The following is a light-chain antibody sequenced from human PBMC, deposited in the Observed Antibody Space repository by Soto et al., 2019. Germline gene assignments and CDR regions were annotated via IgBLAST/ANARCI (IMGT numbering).Light chain of an antibody. V-gene: IGLV4-69*01. CDR1: SGHSSYA. J-gene: IGLJ2*01. CDR3: QTWGTGIHVI. CDR2: LNSDGSH. Sequence: VLTQSPSASASLGASVKLTCTLSSGHSSYAIAWHQQQPERGPRYLMRLNSDGSHNKGDGIPDSFSGSSSGAERYLTISSLQSEDEADYYCQTWGTGIHVIFGGGTKLTVL.